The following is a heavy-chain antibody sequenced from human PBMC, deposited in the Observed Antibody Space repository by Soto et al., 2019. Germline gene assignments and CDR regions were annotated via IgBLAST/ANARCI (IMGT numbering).Heavy chain of an antibody. V-gene: IGHV4-59*11. J-gene: IGHJ4*02. D-gene: IGHD2-2*01. CDR3: TRGGGSPYHDHEFDY. CDR1: GVSTSNHY. Sequence: SETLSLTCSVSGVSTSNHYWTWIRKPPGQGPEWIGCIYYRGTTNYNASFNSRVTISLDTSKNQFSLKLTSVTTAGTAVYYCTRGGGSPYHDHEFDYWGQGILVTVSS. CDR2: IYYRGTT.